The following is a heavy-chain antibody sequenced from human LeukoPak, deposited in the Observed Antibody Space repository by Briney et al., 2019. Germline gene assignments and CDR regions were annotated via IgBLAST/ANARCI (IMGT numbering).Heavy chain of an antibody. D-gene: IGHD3-16*02. V-gene: IGHV3-23*01. CDR1: GFTFSSYA. CDR2: ISGSGGST. J-gene: IGHJ4*02. CDR3: VGYDYVWGSYRNFDY. Sequence: GGSLRLSCAASGFTFSSYAMSWVRQAPGKGLEWVSAISGSGGSTYYADSVKGRFTISRDNSKNTLYLQMNSLRAEDTAVYYCVGYDYVWGSYRNFDYWGQGTLVTVSS.